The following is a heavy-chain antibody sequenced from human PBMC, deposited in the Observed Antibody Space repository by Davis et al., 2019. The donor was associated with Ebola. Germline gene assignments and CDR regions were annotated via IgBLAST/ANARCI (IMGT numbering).Heavy chain of an antibody. Sequence: GESLKISCAASGFTFSDYYMSWIRQAPGKGLEWVSYISSSGSTIYYADSVKGRFTISRDNAKNSLYLQMNSLRAEDTAVYYCARDRGVVVTRSLYYYYGMDVWGQGTTVTVSS. V-gene: IGHV3-11*04. CDR3: ARDRGVVVTRSLYYYYGMDV. CDR2: ISSSGSTI. J-gene: IGHJ6*02. CDR1: GFTFSDYY. D-gene: IGHD3-22*01.